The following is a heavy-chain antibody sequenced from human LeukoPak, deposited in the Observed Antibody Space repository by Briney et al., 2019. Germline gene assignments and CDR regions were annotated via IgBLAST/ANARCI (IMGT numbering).Heavy chain of an antibody. CDR2: VYNSGST. J-gene: IGHJ2*01. D-gene: IGHD1-26*01. V-gene: IGHV4-4*08. CDR1: GGSISSYY. Sequence: SETLSLTCTVSGGSISSYYWSWIRQPPGKGLEYSGYVYNSGSTNYNPSLKSRVTISVDTSKNQFSLKLSSVTAADTAVYYCARLEDMGDYRSWYFEVWGRGTLVTVSS. CDR3: ARLEDMGDYRSWYFEV.